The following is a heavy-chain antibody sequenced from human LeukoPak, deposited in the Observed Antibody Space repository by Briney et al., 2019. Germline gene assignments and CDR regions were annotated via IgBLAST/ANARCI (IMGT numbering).Heavy chain of an antibody. V-gene: IGHV1-18*01. CDR2: ISAYNGNT. CDR1: GYIFTSYG. J-gene: IGHJ4*02. D-gene: IGHD7-27*01. CDR3: ARDYGLGIPAPYFDY. Sequence: ASVKVSCKASGYIFTSYGISWVRQAPGQGLEWMGWISAYNGNTNYAQKLQGRVTMTTDTSTSTAYMELRSLRSDDTAVYYCARDYGLGIPAPYFDYWGQGTLVTVSS.